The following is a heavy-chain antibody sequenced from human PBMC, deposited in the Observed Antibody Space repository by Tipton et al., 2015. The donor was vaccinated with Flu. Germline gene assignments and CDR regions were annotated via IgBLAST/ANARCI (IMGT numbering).Heavy chain of an antibody. D-gene: IGHD1-26*01. J-gene: IGHJ4*02. CDR2: IYYTGSS. CDR3: ARGWAKFDY. Sequence: TLSLTCNVSGVSISSGRYYWTWIRQHPGKGLEWIGYIYYTGSSYYNPSLKGRAAISVDPSKSQFSLKLTSVTAADTAVYYCARGWAKFDYWGPGTLVTVSS. V-gene: IGHV4-31*03. CDR1: GVSISSGRYY.